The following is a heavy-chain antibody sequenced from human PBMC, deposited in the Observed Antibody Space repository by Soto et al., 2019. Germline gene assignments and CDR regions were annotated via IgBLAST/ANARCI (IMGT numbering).Heavy chain of an antibody. V-gene: IGHV3-72*01. CDR1: GFTLSDHY. CDR2: SGDRRTSYST. J-gene: IGHJ6*02. Sequence: EVQLVESRGGLVQPGGSLRLSCAASGFTLSDHYIDWVRQAPEKGLEWVGRSGDRRTSYSTEYAASVKGRFTISRDDSKNSLDLQMNSLKTEDTAVYYCARTPQTGNDFHVWGQGTTVTVSS. D-gene: IGHD1-1*01. CDR3: ARTPQTGNDFHV.